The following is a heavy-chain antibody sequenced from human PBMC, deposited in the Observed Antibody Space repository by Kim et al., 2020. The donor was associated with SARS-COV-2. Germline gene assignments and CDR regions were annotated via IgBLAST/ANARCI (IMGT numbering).Heavy chain of an antibody. CDR3: ASSNDFWSGYPKYGEYYYY. CDR2: IYSGGST. V-gene: IGHV3-66*01. Sequence: GSLRLSCVASGFTVSSNYMSWVRQAPGKGLEWVSVIYSGGSTYYADSVKGRFTISRDNSKNTLYLQMNSLRAEDTAVYYCASSNDFWSGYPKYGEYYYY. J-gene: IGHJ6*01. D-gene: IGHD3-3*01. CDR1: GFTVSSNY.